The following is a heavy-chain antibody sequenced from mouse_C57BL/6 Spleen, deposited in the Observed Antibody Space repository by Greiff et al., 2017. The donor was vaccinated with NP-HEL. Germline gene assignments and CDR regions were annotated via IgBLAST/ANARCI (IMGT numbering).Heavy chain of an antibody. D-gene: IGHD2-4*01. J-gene: IGHJ4*01. CDR3: ARDNYDYLYAMDY. CDR1: GYSITSGYD. Sequence: EVHLVESGPGMVKPSQSLSLTCTVTGYSITSGYDWHWIRHFPGNKLEWMGYISYSGSTNYNPSLKSRISITHDTSKNHFFLKLNSVTTEDTATYYCARDNYDYLYAMDYWGQGTSVTVSS. V-gene: IGHV3-1*01. CDR2: ISYSGST.